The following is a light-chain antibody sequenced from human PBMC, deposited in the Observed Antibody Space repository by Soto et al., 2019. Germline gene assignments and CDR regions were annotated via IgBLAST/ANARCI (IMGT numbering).Light chain of an antibody. Sequence: QSALTQPPSASGSPGQSVTISCTGTGSDVGDYNYVSWYQQHPGKAPKLMIYEVSKRPSGVPDRFSGSKAGNTSSLTVSVLHAEEEDNYCCSSDAGSAYAFGSVTKLTV. J-gene: IGLJ1*01. V-gene: IGLV2-8*01. CDR3: SSDAGSAYA. CDR2: EVS. CDR1: GSDVGDYNY.